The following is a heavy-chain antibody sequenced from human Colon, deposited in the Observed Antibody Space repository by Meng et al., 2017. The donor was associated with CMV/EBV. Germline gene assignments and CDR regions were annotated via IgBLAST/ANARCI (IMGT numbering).Heavy chain of an antibody. D-gene: IGHD6-19*01. V-gene: IGHV4-39*01. CDR2: ISYSGRT. Sequence: CSVSGGSIISATYSWAWIRQPPGKRLEWIGSISYSGRTFYNPSLMSRLTISIYTSNSQFSLKLSSVTAADTAVYYCVRLYSNGWRFDHWGQGTLVTVSS. CDR1: GGSIISATYS. J-gene: IGHJ4*02. CDR3: VRLYSNGWRFDH.